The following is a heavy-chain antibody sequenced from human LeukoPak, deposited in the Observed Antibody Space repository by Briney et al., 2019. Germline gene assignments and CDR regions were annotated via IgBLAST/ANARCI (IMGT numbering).Heavy chain of an antibody. CDR2: IYSGGST. CDR3: ARDGDSGSYFDY. J-gene: IGHJ4*02. CDR1: GFTFDGYA. D-gene: IGHD1-26*01. V-gene: IGHV3-53*01. Sequence: GGSLTLSCAASGFTFDGYAMSWVRQAPGKGLEWVSVIYSGGSTYYADSVKGRFTISRDNSKNTLYLQMNSLRAEDTAVYYCARDGDSGSYFDYWGQGTLVTVSS.